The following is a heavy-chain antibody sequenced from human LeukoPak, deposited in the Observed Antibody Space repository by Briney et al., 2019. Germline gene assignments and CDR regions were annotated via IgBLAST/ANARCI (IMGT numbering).Heavy chain of an antibody. CDR3: ARGAHKRDDYGGFFDY. Sequence: PGGSLRLSCAASGFTFSSYAMSWVRQAPGKGLEWVSAISGSGGSTYYADSVKGRFTISRDNSKNTLFLQMNSLRVEDTAVYYCARGAHKRDDYGGFFDYWGQGTLVTVSS. D-gene: IGHD4-23*01. J-gene: IGHJ4*02. CDR1: GFTFSSYA. CDR2: ISGSGGST. V-gene: IGHV3-23*01.